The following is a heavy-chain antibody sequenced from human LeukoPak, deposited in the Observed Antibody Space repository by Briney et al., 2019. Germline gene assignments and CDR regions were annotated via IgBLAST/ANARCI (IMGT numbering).Heavy chain of an antibody. Sequence: SETLSLTCTVSGGSITSVNYYWGWIRQPPGKGLEWIGSIYYSGSTHYNPSLKSRVTISVDTSKNQFSLKLSSVTAADTAVYYCALAAAGTLYFAYWGQGTLVTVSS. D-gene: IGHD6-13*01. J-gene: IGHJ4*02. CDR2: IYYSGST. V-gene: IGHV4-39*01. CDR3: ALAAAGTLYFAY. CDR1: GGSITSVNYY.